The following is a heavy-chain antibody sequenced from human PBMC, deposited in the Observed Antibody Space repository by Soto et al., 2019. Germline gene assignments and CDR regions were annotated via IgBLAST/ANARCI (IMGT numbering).Heavy chain of an antibody. J-gene: IGHJ4*02. CDR2: ISYDGCNK. Sequence: QVQLVESGGGVVQPGRSLRLSCAASGFTFSSYAMHWVRQAPGKGLEWVAVISYDGCNKYYADSVKGRFTISRDNSKITLCLQMNSLRAEDTSVYSCARVPSSSCRAHFDYWGQVTLVTVSS. CDR3: ARVPSSSCRAHFDY. D-gene: IGHD3-10*01. CDR1: GFTFSSYA. V-gene: IGHV3-30-3*01.